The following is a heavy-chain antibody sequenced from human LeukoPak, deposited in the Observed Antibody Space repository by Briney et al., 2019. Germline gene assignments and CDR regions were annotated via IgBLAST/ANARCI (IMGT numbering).Heavy chain of an antibody. CDR2: MNPNSGNT. V-gene: IGHV1-8*01. D-gene: IGHD2-2*02. CDR3: ARWCSSTSCYKNNFDY. CDR1: GYTFTSYD. Sequence: GASVKVSCKAPGYTFTSYDINWVRQATGQGLEWMGWMNPNSGNTGYAQKFQGRVTMTRNTSITTAYMELSSLRSEDTAVYYCARWCSSTSCYKNNFDYWGQGTLVTVSS. J-gene: IGHJ4*02.